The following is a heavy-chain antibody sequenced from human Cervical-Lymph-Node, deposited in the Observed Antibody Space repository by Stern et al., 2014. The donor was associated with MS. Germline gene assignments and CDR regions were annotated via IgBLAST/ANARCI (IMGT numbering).Heavy chain of an antibody. V-gene: IGHV2-5*02. Sequence: QITLKESGPTLVKPTQTLTLTCTFSGFSLSTSGVGVGWIRQPPGKALEWLALISWDDDKRYSPSLKSRLTITKDTSKNQVVLTMTNMDPVDTATYYCAHRPLYYYDSSGNYFDYWGQGTLVTVSS. J-gene: IGHJ4*02. CDR1: GFSLSTSGVG. CDR3: AHRPLYYYDSSGNYFDY. CDR2: ISWDDDK. D-gene: IGHD3-22*01.